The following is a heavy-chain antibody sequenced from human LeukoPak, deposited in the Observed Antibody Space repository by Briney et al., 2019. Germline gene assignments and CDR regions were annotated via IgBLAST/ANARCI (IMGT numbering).Heavy chain of an antibody. V-gene: IGHV1-2*02. J-gene: IGHJ4*02. CDR1: VYTFTGYY. CDR2: INPNSGGT. D-gene: IGHD2-2*01. Sequence: GASVTVSCKASVYTFTGYYMHWVRQAPGQGLEWMGWINPNSGGTNYAQKFQGRVTMTRNTSISTAYMELSRLRSDDTAVYYCARVCSSTSCYDDYWGQGTLVTVSS. CDR3: ARVCSSTSCYDDY.